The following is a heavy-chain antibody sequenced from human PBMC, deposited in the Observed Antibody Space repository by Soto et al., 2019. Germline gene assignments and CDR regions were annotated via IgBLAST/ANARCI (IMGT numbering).Heavy chain of an antibody. J-gene: IGHJ6*02. Sequence: SETLSLTCAGYGGSFRGYYWSWIRQPPGKGLEWIGEINHSGSTNYNPSLKSRVTISVDTSKNQFSLKLSSVTAADTAVYYCARFSGYSYGLNYYYYGMDVWGQGTTVTVSS. CDR2: INHSGST. CDR1: GGSFRGYY. V-gene: IGHV4-34*01. D-gene: IGHD5-18*01. CDR3: ARFSGYSYGLNYYYYGMDV.